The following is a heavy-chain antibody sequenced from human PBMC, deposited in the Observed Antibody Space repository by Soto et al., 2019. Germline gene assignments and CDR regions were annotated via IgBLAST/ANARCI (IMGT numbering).Heavy chain of an antibody. CDR3: ARMRDVPYYYYGLDV. D-gene: IGHD6-6*01. CDR2: ISGYNANT. Sequence: QVQLVQSGAEVKKPGASVKVSCKAPGYSFTRYGISWVRQAPGQGLEWMGWISGYNANTNYPENLQGRVTMTTDTSTSTAYVEVRNLISDDTSVYYCARMRDVPYYYYGLDVWGKGTTVTVSS. J-gene: IGHJ6*04. CDR1: GYSFTRYG. V-gene: IGHV1-18*01.